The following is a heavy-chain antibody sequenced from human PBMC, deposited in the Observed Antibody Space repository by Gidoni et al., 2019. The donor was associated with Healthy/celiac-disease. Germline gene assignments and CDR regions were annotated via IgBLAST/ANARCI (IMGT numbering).Heavy chain of an antibody. CDR1: GFTFSSYW. J-gene: IGHJ3*02. Sequence: EVQLVESGGGLVQPGGSLRLAWAASGFTFSSYWMSWVRQAPGKGLEWVANIKQDGSEKYYVDSVKGRFTISRDNAKNSLYLQLNSLSAEDTAVYYCAREITGDAFDIWGQGTMVTVSS. D-gene: IGHD1-20*01. CDR2: IKQDGSEK. CDR3: AREITGDAFDI. V-gene: IGHV3-7*01.